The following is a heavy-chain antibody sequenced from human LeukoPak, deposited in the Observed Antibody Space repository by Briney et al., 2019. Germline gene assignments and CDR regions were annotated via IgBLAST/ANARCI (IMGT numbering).Heavy chain of an antibody. Sequence: GGSLRLSCAASGFTFSNYGMIWVCQAPGKGLEWVCDIKQDGSEKWYADSVRGRFSISRDNAKTSLYLQTNSLRAEDTAVYYCATTSDPWLQLTWGQGTPVTVSS. V-gene: IGHV3-7*05. CDR2: IKQDGSEK. D-gene: IGHD5-24*01. J-gene: IGHJ5*02. CDR1: GFTFSNYG. CDR3: ATTSDPWLQLT.